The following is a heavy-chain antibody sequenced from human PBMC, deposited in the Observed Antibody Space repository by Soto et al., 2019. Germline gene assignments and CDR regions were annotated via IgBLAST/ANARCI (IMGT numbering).Heavy chain of an antibody. CDR1: GGSFTGYY. J-gene: IGHJ4*02. D-gene: IGHD6-13*01. Sequence: QVQLQQWGAGLLKPSETLSLTCAVNGGSFTGYYGARIRQSPGKGLEWIGEISHSGRTNYNPSLKSRVTISVDTSKNQFSLKVSSVTAADTGMYYCARNGGSTWYYFDSWGQGTVVTVSS. V-gene: IGHV4-34*01. CDR2: ISHSGRT. CDR3: ARNGGSTWYYFDS.